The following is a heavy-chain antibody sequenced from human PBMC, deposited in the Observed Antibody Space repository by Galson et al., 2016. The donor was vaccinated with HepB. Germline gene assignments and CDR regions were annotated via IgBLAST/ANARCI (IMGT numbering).Heavy chain of an antibody. CDR2: IKSKNDGGTT. J-gene: IGHJ4*02. CDR3: AKDPYYYGSGSYYFDY. V-gene: IGHV3-15*01. D-gene: IGHD3-10*01. CDR1: GFTFSKAW. Sequence: SLRLSCAASGFTFSKAWMNWVRQAPGKGLEWVGRIKSKNDGGTTEYAVPVKGRFSISRDDSKNTLFLQINSLRTEDTAVYYCAKDPYYYGSGSYYFDYWGQGTLVTVSS.